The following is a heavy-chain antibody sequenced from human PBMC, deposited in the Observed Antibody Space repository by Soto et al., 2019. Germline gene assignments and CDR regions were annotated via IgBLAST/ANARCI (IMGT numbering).Heavy chain of an antibody. CDR3: ARVGGDYGDIYFDY. CDR1: GFTVSSNY. V-gene: IGHV3-66*01. Sequence: GGSLRLSCAASGFTVSSNYMSWVRQAPGKGLEWVSVIYSGGSTYYADSVKGRFTISRDNSKNTLYLQMNSLRAEDTAVYYCARVGGDYGDIYFDYWGQGTLVTVSS. CDR2: IYSGGST. J-gene: IGHJ4*02. D-gene: IGHD4-17*01.